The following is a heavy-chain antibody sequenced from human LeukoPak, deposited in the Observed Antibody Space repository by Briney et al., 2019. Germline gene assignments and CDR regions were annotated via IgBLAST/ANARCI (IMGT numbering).Heavy chain of an antibody. CDR2: VYFIRGS. V-gene: IGHV4-39*01. D-gene: IGHD3-10*01. CDR1: GDSISSRNCY. Sequence: PSEALSLTCTHSGDSISSRNCYWGWIRQPPGKGLEWIGSVYFIRGSYYNAPLKSGVTISVDTPKNQCSLNRSALTARDPPLYSCARQNGSGLFSDPGGQGTLVTVSS. J-gene: IGHJ4*02. CDR3: ARQNGSGLFSDP.